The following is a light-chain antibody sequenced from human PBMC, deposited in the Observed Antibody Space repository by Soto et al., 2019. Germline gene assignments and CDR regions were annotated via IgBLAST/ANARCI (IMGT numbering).Light chain of an antibody. CDR1: QSISKY. V-gene: IGKV1-39*01. CDR3: QASYSTPPT. J-gene: IGKJ1*01. CDR2: AAS. Sequence: DIQMPQSPSSLSASVGDRVTITCRASQSISKYLNWYQQKPGKAPKLLIFAASSLQSGVPSRFSGSGSGTDFTLTIISLHPEDFATYYCQASYSTPPTFGQGTKVDIK.